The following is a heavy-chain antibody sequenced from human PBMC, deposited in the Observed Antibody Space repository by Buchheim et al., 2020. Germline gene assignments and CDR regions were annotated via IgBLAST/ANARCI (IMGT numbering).Heavy chain of an antibody. J-gene: IGHJ4*02. V-gene: IGHV3-48*01. CDR2: ISSSSSTI. CDR1: GFTFSSYS. D-gene: IGHD1-7*01. CDR3: ARDDWNYVGYFDY. Sequence: EVQLVESGGGLVQPRGSLRLSCAASGFTFSSYSMNWVRQAPGKGLEWVSYISSSSSTIYYADSVKGRFTIPRDNAKNSLYLQMNSLRAEDTAVYYCARDDWNYVGYFDYWGQGTL.